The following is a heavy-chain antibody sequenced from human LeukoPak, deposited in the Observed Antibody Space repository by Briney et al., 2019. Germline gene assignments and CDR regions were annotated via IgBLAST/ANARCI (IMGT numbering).Heavy chain of an antibody. CDR2: INPSGGST. V-gene: IGHV1-46*01. J-gene: IGHJ4*02. CDR1: GYTFTSYY. D-gene: IGHD1-7*01. Sequence: ASVKVSCKASGYTFTSYYMHWVRQAPGQGLEWMGIINPSGGSTSYTQKFQGRVTMTRDTSISTAYMELSRLRSDDTAVYYCARAPNWNYVPRRQDWRYWGQGTLVTVSS. CDR3: ARAPNWNYVPRRQDWRY.